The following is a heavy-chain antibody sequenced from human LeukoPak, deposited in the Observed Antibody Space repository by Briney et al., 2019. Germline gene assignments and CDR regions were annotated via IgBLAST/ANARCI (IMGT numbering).Heavy chain of an antibody. Sequence: GGSLRLSCAASEFSVGSNYMTWVRQAPGKGLEWVSLIYSGGSTYYADSVKGRFTISRDNSKNTLYLQMNSLRAEDTAVYYCARDRSVTDNYFDYWGQGTLVTVSS. J-gene: IGHJ4*02. CDR3: ARDRSVTDNYFDY. V-gene: IGHV3-66*01. CDR1: EFSVGSNY. D-gene: IGHD2-21*02. CDR2: IYSGGST.